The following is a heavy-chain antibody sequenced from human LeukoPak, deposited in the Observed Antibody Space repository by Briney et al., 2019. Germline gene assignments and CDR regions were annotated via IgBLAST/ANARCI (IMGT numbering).Heavy chain of an antibody. D-gene: IGHD3-10*01. Sequence: PSETLSLSCSVSGASINNYYWTWIRQPPGKGLEWIAYIHSSGDTNYNPSLKSRVTISVDTSKSQFSLKVTSVTAADTAVYYCARAPHYYGSGSLDYWGQGTLVTVSS. J-gene: IGHJ4*02. V-gene: IGHV4-59*08. CDR3: ARAPHYYGSGSLDY. CDR1: GASINNYY. CDR2: IHSSGDT.